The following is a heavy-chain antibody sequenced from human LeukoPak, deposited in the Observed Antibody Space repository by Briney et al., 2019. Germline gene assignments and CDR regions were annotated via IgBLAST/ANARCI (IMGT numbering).Heavy chain of an antibody. D-gene: IGHD2-15*01. J-gene: IGHJ4*02. CDR3: AKDHPRYCSGGSCYVLDY. CDR1: GFTFSSYG. Sequence: GRSLRLSCAASGFTFSSYGMHWVRQAPGKGLEWVAVIWYDGSNKYYADSVKGRFTISRDNSKNTLYLQMNSLRAEDTAVYYCAKDHPRYCSGGSCYVLDYWGQGTLVTVSS. CDR2: IWYDGSNK. V-gene: IGHV3-33*06.